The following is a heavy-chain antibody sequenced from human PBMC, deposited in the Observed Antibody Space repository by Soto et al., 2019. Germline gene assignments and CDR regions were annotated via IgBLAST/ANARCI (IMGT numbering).Heavy chain of an antibody. CDR1: GCSMINYF. J-gene: IGHJ4*02. Sequence: XETLALPFTASGCSMINYFCTWIRQPPGKGRDGIGYIHYIGNTRFFTSYDPSVRSRVTISEDTSKNPFSLKLFSVTTADTAVYFCAAGEASSRNLVPYDIDSWGQGTMVTVSS. D-gene: IGHD6-13*01. V-gene: IGHV4-59*01. CDR2: IHYIGNT. CDR3: AAGEASSRNLVPYDIDS.